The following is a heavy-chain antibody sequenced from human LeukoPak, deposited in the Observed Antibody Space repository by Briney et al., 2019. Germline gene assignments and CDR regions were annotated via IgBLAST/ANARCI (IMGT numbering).Heavy chain of an antibody. CDR2: IYYSGST. D-gene: IGHD3-22*01. CDR1: GASISGDY. CDR3: ARKTEYYNSSGPQPFYDY. J-gene: IGHJ4*02. V-gene: IGHV4-59*01. Sequence: SETLSLSCTVSGASISGDYWSWIRQPPGKGLEWIGYIYYSGSTKYNPSLKSRVTISVDTSKNHFSLKLSSVTAADTAVYYCARKTEYYNSSGPQPFYDYWGQGTLVTVSS.